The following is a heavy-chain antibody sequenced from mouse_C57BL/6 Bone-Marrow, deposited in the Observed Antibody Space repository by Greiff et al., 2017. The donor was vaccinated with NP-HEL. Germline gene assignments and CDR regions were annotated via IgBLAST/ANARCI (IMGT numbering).Heavy chain of an antibody. Sequence: EVQLVESGGGLVQPGGSLKLSCAASGFTFSDYYMYWVRQTPEKRLEWVAYISNGGGSTYYPDTVKGRFTISRDNAKNTLYLQMSRLKSEDTAMYYCARHAYGNFSYWYFDVWGTGTTVTVSS. CDR3: ARHAYGNFSYWYFDV. V-gene: IGHV5-12*01. D-gene: IGHD2-1*01. CDR1: GFTFSDYY. CDR2: ISNGGGST. J-gene: IGHJ1*03.